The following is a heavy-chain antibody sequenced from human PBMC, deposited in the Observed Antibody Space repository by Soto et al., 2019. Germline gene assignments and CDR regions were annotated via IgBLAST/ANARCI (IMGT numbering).Heavy chain of an antibody. CDR3: AGFVNYYDSSGYSLSFDY. V-gene: IGHV4-59*08. CDR1: GGSISSSY. D-gene: IGHD3-22*01. CDR2: IYDSGST. Sequence: SETLSLTCTVSGGSISSSYWSWIRQPPGKGLEWIGYIYDSGSTYYNSSLKSRVTMSVDTSKNQFSLKLSSVTAADTAVYYCAGFVNYYDSSGYSLSFDYWGQGTLVTVS. J-gene: IGHJ4*02.